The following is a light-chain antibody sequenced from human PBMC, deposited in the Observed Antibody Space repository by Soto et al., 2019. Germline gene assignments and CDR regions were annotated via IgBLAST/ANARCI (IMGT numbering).Light chain of an antibody. CDR2: KAS. CDR1: QSISSW. Sequence: DIQMTQSPSTLSASVGDRVTITCRASQSISSWLAWYQQKPGEAPKLLIYKASSLEGGVPSRFSGSGSGTEFTLTISSLQPDDFATYYCQQYNSYPLTFGGGTKVDIK. V-gene: IGKV1-5*03. J-gene: IGKJ4*01. CDR3: QQYNSYPLT.